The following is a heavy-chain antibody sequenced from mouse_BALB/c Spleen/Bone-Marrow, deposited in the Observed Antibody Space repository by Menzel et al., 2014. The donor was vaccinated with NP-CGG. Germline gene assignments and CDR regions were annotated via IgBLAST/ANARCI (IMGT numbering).Heavy chain of an antibody. CDR1: GCTFTSYW. J-gene: IGHJ1*01. Sequence: VKLVESGAELVKPGAPVKLSCKASGCTFTSYWMNWVKQRPGRGLEWIGRIDPSDSETHYNQKFKDKATLTVDKSSSTAYIQLSSLTSEDSAVYYCARSHGYYPYWYFDVWGAGTTVTVSS. CDR2: IDPSDSET. CDR3: ARSHGYYPYWYFDV. D-gene: IGHD2-3*01. V-gene: IGHV1-69*02.